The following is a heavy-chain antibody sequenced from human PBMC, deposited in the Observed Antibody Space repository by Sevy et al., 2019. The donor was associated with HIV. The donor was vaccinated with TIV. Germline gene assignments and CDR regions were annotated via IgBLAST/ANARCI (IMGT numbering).Heavy chain of an antibody. CDR2: IKVDGSEK. CDR1: GFTFRSYW. CDR3: ARDCSSTSCLWGLDV. V-gene: IGHV3-7*03. D-gene: IGHD2-2*01. Sequence: GGSLRLSCAVSGFTFRSYWMSWVRQAPGKGLEWVAHIKVDGSEKYHVDSVKDRFTISSDNAKNSLFLQMNSLRVEDTAVYYCARDCSSTSCLWGLDVWGEGTAVTVSS. J-gene: IGHJ6*04.